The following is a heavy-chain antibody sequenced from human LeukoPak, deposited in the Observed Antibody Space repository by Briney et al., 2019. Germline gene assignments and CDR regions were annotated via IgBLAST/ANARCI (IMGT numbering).Heavy chain of an antibody. D-gene: IGHD6-13*01. Sequence: GGSLRLSCAASGFTFSSYAMSWVRQAPGKGLEWVSAISGSGRSTYYADSVKGRFTISRDNSKNTLYLQMNSLRAEDTAVYYCAKDYSSWYHGALDWGQGTLVTVSS. CDR1: GFTFSSYA. CDR3: AKDYSSWYHGALD. V-gene: IGHV3-23*01. CDR2: ISGSGRST. J-gene: IGHJ4*02.